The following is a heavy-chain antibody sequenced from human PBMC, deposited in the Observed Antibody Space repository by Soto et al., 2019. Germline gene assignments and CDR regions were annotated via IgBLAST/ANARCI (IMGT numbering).Heavy chain of an antibody. Sequence: GGSLRLSCAASGFTFSSYWMHWVRQAPGKGLVWVSRINSDGSSTSYADSVKGRISINPDTSKNQFSLQLKSMTPEDTAVYYCASGVSSRWFLFWGQGTLVTVSS. CDR1: GFTFSSYW. J-gene: IGHJ4*02. V-gene: IGHV3-74*01. CDR2: INSDGSST. D-gene: IGHD6-13*01. CDR3: ASGVSSRWFLF.